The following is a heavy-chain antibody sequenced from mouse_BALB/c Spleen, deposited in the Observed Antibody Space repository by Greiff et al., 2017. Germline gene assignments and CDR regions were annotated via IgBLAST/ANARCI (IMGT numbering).Heavy chain of an antibody. CDR1: GYTFTSYW. D-gene: IGHD1-1*01. J-gene: IGHJ4*01. CDR3: ASPYGSSYAMDY. Sequence: VQLVESGAELAKPGASVKMSCKASGYTFTSYWMHWVKQRPGQGLEWIGYINPSTGYTEYNQKFKDKATLTADKSSSTAYMQLSSLTSEDSAVYYCASPYGSSYAMDYWGQGTSVTVSS. CDR2: INPSTGYT. V-gene: IGHV1-7*01.